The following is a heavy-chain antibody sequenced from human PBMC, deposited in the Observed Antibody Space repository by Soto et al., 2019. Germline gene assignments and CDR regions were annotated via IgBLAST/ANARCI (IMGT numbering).Heavy chain of an antibody. V-gene: IGHV4-59*08. CDR2: IYYSGST. CDR1: GGSISSYY. CDR3: ARWPALGQAWFDP. J-gene: IGHJ5*02. D-gene: IGHD1-26*01. Sequence: SETLSLTCPVSGGSISSYYWSWIRQPPGKGLEWIGYIYYSGSTNYNPSLKSRVTISVDTSKNQFSLKLSSVTAADTAVYYCARWPALGQAWFDPWGQGTLVTRLL.